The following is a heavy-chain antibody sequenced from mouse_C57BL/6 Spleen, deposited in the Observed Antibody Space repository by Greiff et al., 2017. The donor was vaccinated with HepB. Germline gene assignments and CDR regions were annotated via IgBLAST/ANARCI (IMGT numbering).Heavy chain of an antibody. V-gene: IGHV1-52*01. D-gene: IGHD2-4*01. CDR1: GYTFTSYW. Sequence: VQLQQSGAELVRPGSSVKLSCKASGYTFTSYWMHWVKQRPIQGLEWIGNIDPSDSETHYNQKFKDKATLTVDKSSSTAYMQLSSLTSEDSAVYYCARSGTMITAWFAYWGQGTLVTVSA. CDR2: IDPSDSET. J-gene: IGHJ3*01. CDR3: ARSGTMITAWFAY.